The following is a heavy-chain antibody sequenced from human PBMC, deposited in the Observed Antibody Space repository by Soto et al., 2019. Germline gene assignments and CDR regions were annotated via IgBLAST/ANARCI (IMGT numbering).Heavy chain of an antibody. D-gene: IGHD3-22*01. V-gene: IGHV2-5*02. Sequence: QITLKESGPTLVKPTQTLTLTCTFSGFSLNTRGVGVGWIRQPPGKALEWLALIYWDDDERYSPSLKSRLTITKDTSKNQVVLTMTNMDPVDTATYYGAHDSSGLFGFDYWGQGTLVTVSS. CDR1: GFSLNTRGVG. CDR2: IYWDDDE. J-gene: IGHJ4*02. CDR3: AHDSSGLFGFDY.